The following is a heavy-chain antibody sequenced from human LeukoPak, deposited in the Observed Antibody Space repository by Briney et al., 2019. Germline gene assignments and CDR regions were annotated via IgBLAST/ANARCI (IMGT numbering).Heavy chain of an antibody. CDR1: GFTFSSYR. J-gene: IGHJ3*02. Sequence: GSPRLPCAASGFTFSSYRLNWVRQAPGKGLDWVPSIRSSSRYIYYADSVKGRFTISRDNAKNSLYLQMNSLRAEDTAVYYCARDGHIVLMVYAIDAFDIWGQGTMVTVSS. V-gene: IGHV3-21*01. D-gene: IGHD2-8*01. CDR2: IRSSSRYI. CDR3: ARDGHIVLMVYAIDAFDI.